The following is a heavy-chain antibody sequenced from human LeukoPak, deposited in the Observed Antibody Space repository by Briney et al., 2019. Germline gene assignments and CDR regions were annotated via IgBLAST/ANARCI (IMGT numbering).Heavy chain of an antibody. Sequence: SETLSLTCTVSGASIRSYYWSWIRQAPGKGLEWVGFISYSGYTSYSPSLKSRVAISVDTSKSQFSLRLTSMTAADTAIYYCARGRNDNGGMFFDSWAQGTLVTVSS. CDR3: ARGRNDNGGMFFDS. CDR2: ISYSGYT. D-gene: IGHD4-23*01. CDR1: GASIRSYY. V-gene: IGHV4-59*01. J-gene: IGHJ4*02.